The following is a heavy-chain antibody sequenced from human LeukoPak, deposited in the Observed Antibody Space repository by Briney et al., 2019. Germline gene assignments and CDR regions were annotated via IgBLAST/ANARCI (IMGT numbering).Heavy chain of an antibody. CDR1: GFTLSSYS. J-gene: IGHJ4*02. Sequence: GGSLRLSCAASGFTLSSYSMNWVRQAPGKGLEWVSSISSSSSYIYYADSVKGRFTISRDNAKNSLYLQMNSLRAEDTAVYYCARWSYDILTGYSIDYWGQGTLVTVSS. V-gene: IGHV3-21*01. CDR3: ARWSYDILTGYSIDY. D-gene: IGHD3-9*01. CDR2: ISSSSSYI.